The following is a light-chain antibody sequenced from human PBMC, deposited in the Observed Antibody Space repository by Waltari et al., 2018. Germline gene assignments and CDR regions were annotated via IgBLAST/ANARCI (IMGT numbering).Light chain of an antibody. Sequence: DIQMTQSPSTLSASIGDRVTFTCRASQSINSWLAWYQQKPGKAPKLLIYKASNLDSGVPSRFSGSGSGTEFTVTISSLQPDDLATYYCQQYDSFPYTFGQGTKLEIE. CDR2: KAS. J-gene: IGKJ2*01. V-gene: IGKV1-5*03. CDR3: QQYDSFPYT. CDR1: QSINSW.